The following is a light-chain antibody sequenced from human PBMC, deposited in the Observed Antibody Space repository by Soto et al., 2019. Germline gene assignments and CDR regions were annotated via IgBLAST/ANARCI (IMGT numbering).Light chain of an antibody. Sequence: DIQMTQSPSTLSGSVGDRVTITCRTSQPISEYLNWYQQKPGKAPSLLIHTSSNLQTGVPSRFSGSGSGTHFTLTINSLQPEDFATYYCQQSYNTPRTFGQGTKVDIK. V-gene: IGKV1-39*01. CDR2: TSS. CDR3: QQSYNTPRT. J-gene: IGKJ1*01. CDR1: QPISEY.